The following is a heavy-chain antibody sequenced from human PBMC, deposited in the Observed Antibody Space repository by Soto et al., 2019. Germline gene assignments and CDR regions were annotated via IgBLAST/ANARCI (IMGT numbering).Heavy chain of an antibody. D-gene: IGHD6-13*01. J-gene: IGHJ4*02. CDR3: ARVGALGSSSCFDY. CDR2: LNHSGST. Sequence: QVQLQQWGAGLLKPSETLSLTCAVSGGSFSGHYWSWIRQPPGKGLEWIGELNHSGSTNYNPSLKRRVTISVDTSKIQFSLKLSSVTAADTAVYFCARVGALGSSSCFDYWGQGTLVTVSS. CDR1: GGSFSGHY. V-gene: IGHV4-34*01.